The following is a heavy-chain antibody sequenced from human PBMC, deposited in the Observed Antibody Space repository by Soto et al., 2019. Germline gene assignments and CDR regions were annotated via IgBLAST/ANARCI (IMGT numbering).Heavy chain of an antibody. J-gene: IGHJ4*02. CDR3: PRDTDEGFDY. CDR1: GFAFRSYS. D-gene: IGHD2-8*02. V-gene: IGHV3-21*01. CDR2: ISSSSSYI. Sequence: PGGSLRLSCGASGFAFRSYSMNWVRQAPGKGLEWVSSISSSSSYIYYADSVKGRFTISRDNAKNSLYLQMNSLRAEDTAVYYCPRDTDEGFDYWGQGTLVTVSS.